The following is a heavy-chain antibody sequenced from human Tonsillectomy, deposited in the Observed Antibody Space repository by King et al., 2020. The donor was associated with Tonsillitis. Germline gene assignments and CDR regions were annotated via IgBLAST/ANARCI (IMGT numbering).Heavy chain of an antibody. J-gene: IGHJ6*02. CDR1: GGSITSSRYY. Sequence: QLQESGPGLVKPSETLSLTCTVSGGSITSSRYYWGWIRQPPGKGLEWIGTIYYSGSTYYSPSLKSRVTISVDTSKNQFSLKLSSVTAADTAVYYCASVDTAMFRYYCGMDVWGQGTTVTVSS. CDR3: ASVDTAMFRYYCGMDV. V-gene: IGHV4-39*01. D-gene: IGHD5-18*01. CDR2: IYYSGST.